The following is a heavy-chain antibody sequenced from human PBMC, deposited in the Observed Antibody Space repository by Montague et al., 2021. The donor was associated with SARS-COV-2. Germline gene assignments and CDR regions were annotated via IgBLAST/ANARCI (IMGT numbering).Heavy chain of an antibody. CDR3: AKIWDYDSLNY. Sequence: SLRLSCAASGVTSNTCAMSWVRQAPGKGLEWVSAISCGGGRTFYADSVRGRFTISRDNSKNTLYLQMNSLRAEDTAVYCCAKIWDYDSLNYWGQGTLVTVSS. D-gene: IGHD3-22*01. V-gene: IGHV3-23*01. CDR2: ISCGGGRT. J-gene: IGHJ4*02. CDR1: GVTSNTCA.